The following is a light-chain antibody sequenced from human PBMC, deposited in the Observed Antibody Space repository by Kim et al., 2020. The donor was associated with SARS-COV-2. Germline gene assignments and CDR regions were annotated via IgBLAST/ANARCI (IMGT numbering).Light chain of an antibody. V-gene: IGLV3-19*01. CDR2: GKN. Sequence: VALGKTVRTTCRGDSLRSYYATWYQQKPGQAPIVVIYGKNNRPSGIQDRFSGSSSGNTASLTITGTQAGDEADYYCNSRDSNDNVVFGGGTKLTVL. CDR3: NSRDSNDNVV. CDR1: SLRSYY. J-gene: IGLJ2*01.